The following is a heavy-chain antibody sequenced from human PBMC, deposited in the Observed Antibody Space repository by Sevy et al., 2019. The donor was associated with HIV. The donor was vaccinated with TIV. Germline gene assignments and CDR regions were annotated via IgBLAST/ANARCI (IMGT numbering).Heavy chain of an antibody. D-gene: IGHD4-17*01. CDR1: GFTFSTYG. CDR2: IWFDGSNT. V-gene: IGHV3-33*01. Sequence: GGSLRLSCAASGFTFSTYGMHWVRQAPGKGLEWVALIWFDGSNTYYADSVKGRLTNSRDIAKNTLHLQMNSLRAEDTAVYYCARDLEFYDYGDYGPAFMPDYWGQGTLVTVSS. CDR3: ARDLEFYDYGDYGPAFMPDY. J-gene: IGHJ4*02.